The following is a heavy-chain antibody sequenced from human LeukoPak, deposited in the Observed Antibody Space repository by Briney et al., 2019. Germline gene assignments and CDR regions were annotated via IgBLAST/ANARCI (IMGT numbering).Heavy chain of an antibody. Sequence: PGGSLRLSCAASGFTFSDYYMSWIRQAPGKGLEWISYISSSSSYTNYADSVKGRFTVSRDNAKNSLYLQTNSLRAEDTAVYYCARGRLYYGDSVTWFDPWGQGTLVTVSS. J-gene: IGHJ5*02. D-gene: IGHD4-17*01. V-gene: IGHV3-11*06. CDR3: ARGRLYYGDSVTWFDP. CDR2: ISSSSSYT. CDR1: GFTFSDYY.